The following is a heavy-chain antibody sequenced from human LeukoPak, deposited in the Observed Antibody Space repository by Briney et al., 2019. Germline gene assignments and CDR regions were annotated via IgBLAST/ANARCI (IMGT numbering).Heavy chain of an antibody. CDR1: GGSFNNYA. D-gene: IGHD5-12*01. Sequence: SVKVSCKASGGSFNNYAVAWVRQAPGQGLEWMGGFIPILDTTNYAPNFQGRVTITTDESSTTAYMELSSLKWEDTALYYCARSNDYDYHFNYWGQGTLVTVSS. CDR2: FIPILDTT. CDR3: ARSNDYDYHFNY. V-gene: IGHV1-69*05. J-gene: IGHJ4*02.